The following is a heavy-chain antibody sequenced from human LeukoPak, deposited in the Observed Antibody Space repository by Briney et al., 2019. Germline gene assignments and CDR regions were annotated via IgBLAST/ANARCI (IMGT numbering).Heavy chain of an antibody. CDR2: MYYSGST. CDR3: ARRDGQVASDFDY. V-gene: IGHV4-39*01. D-gene: IGHD6-6*01. CDR1: GGSISSSSYS. J-gene: IGHJ4*02. Sequence: PSETLSLTSTVSGGSISSSSYSWGWIRQPPGKGLEWIGSMYYSGSTYYNPSLKSRVTISVDTSKNQFTLKLTSVTAADTAVYYCARRDGQVASDFDYWGQGTLVTVSS.